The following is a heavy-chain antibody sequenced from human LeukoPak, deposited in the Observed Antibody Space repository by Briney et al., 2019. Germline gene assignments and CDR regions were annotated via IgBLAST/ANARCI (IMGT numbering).Heavy chain of an antibody. CDR2: ISSSSSTI. CDR3: ARDGYDSSGYPYFDY. D-gene: IGHD3-22*01. CDR1: GFRFSDYY. J-gene: IGHJ4*02. V-gene: IGHV3-11*04. Sequence: GGSLRLSCAASGFRFSDYYMNWVRQAPGKGLEWVSYISSSSSTIYYEDSVKGRFTISRDNAKNSLYLQMNSLRAEDTAVYYCARDGYDSSGYPYFDYWGQGTLVTVSS.